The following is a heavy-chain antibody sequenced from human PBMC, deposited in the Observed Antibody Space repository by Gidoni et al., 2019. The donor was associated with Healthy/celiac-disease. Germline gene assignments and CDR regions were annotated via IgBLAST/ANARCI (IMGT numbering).Heavy chain of an antibody. Sequence: VQLQESGPRLVKPSETLSLTCAVSGYSISSGYYWGWIRQPPGKGLEWIGSIYHSGSTYYNPSLKIRVTISVDTSKNQFSLKLSSVTAADTAVYYCARWGGLGYFQHWGQGTLVTVSS. D-gene: IGHD3-16*01. CDR3: ARWGGLGYFQH. J-gene: IGHJ1*01. CDR2: IYHSGST. CDR1: GYSISSGYY. V-gene: IGHV4-38-2*01.